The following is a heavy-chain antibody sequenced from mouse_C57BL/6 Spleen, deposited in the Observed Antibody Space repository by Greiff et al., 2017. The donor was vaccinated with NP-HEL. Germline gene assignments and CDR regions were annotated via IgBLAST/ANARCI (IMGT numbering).Heavy chain of an antibody. Sequence: EVKVVESGGGLVKPGGSLKLSCAASGFTFSSYAMSWVRQTPEKRLEWVATISDGGSYTYYPDNVKGRFTISRDNAKNNLYLQMSHLKSEDTAMYYCARDGGWLLTWFAYWGQGTLVTVSA. CDR1: GFTFSSYA. J-gene: IGHJ3*01. D-gene: IGHD2-3*01. CDR2: ISDGGSYT. CDR3: ARDGGWLLTWFAY. V-gene: IGHV5-4*01.